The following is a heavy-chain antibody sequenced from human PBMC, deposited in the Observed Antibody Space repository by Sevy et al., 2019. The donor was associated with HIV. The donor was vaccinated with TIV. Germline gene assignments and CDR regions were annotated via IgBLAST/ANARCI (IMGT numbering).Heavy chain of an antibody. J-gene: IGHJ3*02. CDR1: GYTFTSYD. D-gene: IGHD3-22*01. CDR2: MNPNSGNT. Sequence: ASVKVSCKASGYTFTSYDINWVRQATGQGREWMGWMNPNSGNTGYAQKFQGRVTMTRNTSISTAYMELSSLRSEDTAVYYCARVTTYEGAEGAFDIWGQGTMVTVSS. CDR3: ARVTTYEGAEGAFDI. V-gene: IGHV1-8*01.